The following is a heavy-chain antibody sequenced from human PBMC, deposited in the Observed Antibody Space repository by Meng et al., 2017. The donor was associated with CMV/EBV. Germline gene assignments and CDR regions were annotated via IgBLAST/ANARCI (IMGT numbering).Heavy chain of an antibody. CDR3: ASGDIAAAGPEFDY. Sequence: ASVKVSCKASGGTFTSYGISWVRQAPGQGLEWMGWISAYNGNTNYAQKLQGRVTMTTDTSTSTAYMELRSLRSDDTAVYYCASGDIAAAGPEFDYWGQGTLVTVSS. J-gene: IGHJ4*02. V-gene: IGHV1-18*01. CDR1: GGTFTSYG. D-gene: IGHD6-13*01. CDR2: ISAYNGNT.